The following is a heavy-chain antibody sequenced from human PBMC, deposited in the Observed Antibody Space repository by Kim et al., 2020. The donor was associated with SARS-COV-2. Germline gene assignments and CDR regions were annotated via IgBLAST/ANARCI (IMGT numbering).Heavy chain of an antibody. V-gene: IGHV3-23*01. D-gene: IGHD2-2*01. CDR3: AKDFRYQSY. CDR1: GFTFSTFA. J-gene: IGHJ4*02. Sequence: GGSLRLSCAASGFTFSTFAMSWVRQAPGKGLEWVSSIGGTGSTTYYADSVKGRFNISRDNSKNTLYLQMNSLRAEDTAVYYCAKDFRYQSYWGQGTLVTV. CDR2: IGGTGSTT.